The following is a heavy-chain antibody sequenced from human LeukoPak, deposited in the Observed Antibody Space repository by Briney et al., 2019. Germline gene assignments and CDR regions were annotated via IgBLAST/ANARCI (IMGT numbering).Heavy chain of an antibody. CDR2: IYYSGST. CDR1: GDSISSYY. D-gene: IGHD3-16*01. Sequence: PSETLSLTCTVSGDSISSYYWSWIRQPPGKGLEWIGYIYYSGSTNYNPSLKSRVTISVDTSKNQFSLKLGSVTAADTAVYYCARGGSPRDLHFDYWGQGTLVTVSS. V-gene: IGHV4-59*01. CDR3: ARGGSPRDLHFDY. J-gene: IGHJ4*02.